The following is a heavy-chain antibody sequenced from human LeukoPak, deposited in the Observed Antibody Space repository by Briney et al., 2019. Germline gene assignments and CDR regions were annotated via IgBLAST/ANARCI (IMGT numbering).Heavy chain of an antibody. CDR2: IKQDGSEK. CDR1: GFTFRSYW. V-gene: IGHV3-7*05. J-gene: IGHJ4*02. D-gene: IGHD3-3*01. CDR3: ARDAGYDFWTGYYDF. Sequence: PGGSLRLSCVASGFTFRSYWMSWVRQAPGKGQEWVATIKQDGSEKYYVDSVKGRFTTSRDIAQNSLYLQMNSLRAEDTAVYFCARDAGYDFWTGYYDFWGQGTLVTVSS.